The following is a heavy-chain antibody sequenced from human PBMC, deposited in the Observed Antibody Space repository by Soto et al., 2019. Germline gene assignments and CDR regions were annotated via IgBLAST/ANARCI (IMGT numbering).Heavy chain of an antibody. CDR2: IWYDESNK. CDR1: GFTFSSYG. Sequence: QVQLVESGGGVVQPGRSLRLSCTASGFTFSSYGMHWVRQAPGKGLEWVALIWYDESNKYYGDSVKGRFSISRDNSKNMLYLQMNSLRAEDTAVYYCARGRSGGYSYGMDVWGQGTTVTVSS. CDR3: ARGRSGGYSYGMDV. V-gene: IGHV3-33*01. J-gene: IGHJ6*02.